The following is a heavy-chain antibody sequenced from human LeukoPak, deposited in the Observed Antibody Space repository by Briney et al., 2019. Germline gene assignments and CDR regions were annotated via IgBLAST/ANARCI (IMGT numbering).Heavy chain of an antibody. D-gene: IGHD4-17*01. Sequence: GGSLRLSCAASGFTFSSYWMGWVRQAPGKGLEWMTSIKQDGSETRYVDSVKGRFTIFRDNTKTSLFLHMNSLRAEDTAVYYCARYGLGDTFDIWGQGTVVTVSS. V-gene: IGHV3-7*01. CDR3: ARYGLGDTFDI. CDR1: GFTFSSYW. CDR2: IKQDGSET. J-gene: IGHJ3*02.